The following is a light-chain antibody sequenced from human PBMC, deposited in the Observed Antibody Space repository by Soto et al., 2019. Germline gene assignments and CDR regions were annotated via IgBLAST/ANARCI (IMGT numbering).Light chain of an antibody. CDR1: QSISSW. CDR3: QQYNSYST. Sequence: DIQMTQSPSTLSASVGDRVTITCRASQSISSWLAWYQQKAGKAPKLLIYKASSLASGVPSRFSGSGSGTEFTLTISSLQPDDFATYYCQQYNSYSTFGQGTKLEIK. CDR2: KAS. J-gene: IGKJ2*01. V-gene: IGKV1-5*03.